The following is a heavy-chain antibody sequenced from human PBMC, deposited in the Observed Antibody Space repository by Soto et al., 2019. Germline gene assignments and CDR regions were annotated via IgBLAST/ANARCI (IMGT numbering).Heavy chain of an antibody. Sequence: QVQLQQWGAGLLKPSETLSLTCAVYGGSFSGYYWSWIRQPPGKGLEWIGEINHSGSTNYNPSLKSRVTISVDTSKNQFSLKLSSVTAADTAVYYCARGSGILVVPAARKNFDYWGQGTLVTVSS. D-gene: IGHD2-2*01. CDR3: ARGSGILVVPAARKNFDY. V-gene: IGHV4-34*01. CDR2: INHSGST. CDR1: GGSFSGYY. J-gene: IGHJ4*02.